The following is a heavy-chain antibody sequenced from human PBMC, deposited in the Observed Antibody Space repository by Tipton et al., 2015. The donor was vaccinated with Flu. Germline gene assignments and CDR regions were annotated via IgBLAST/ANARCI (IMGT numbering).Heavy chain of an antibody. D-gene: IGHD6-13*01. V-gene: IGHV4-59*08. J-gene: IGHJ6*03. CDR2: AYYSGST. CDR1: GGSISSYY. CDR3: ARKYWGSSWYYHYMDV. Sequence: GLVKPSETLSLTCAVSGGSISSYYWSWIRQPPGKRLEWIGYAYYSGSTNCNPSLKSRVTIAIDTSKSQVSLKLSSVTAADTAVYYCARKYWGSSWYYHYMDVWGKGATVTVSS.